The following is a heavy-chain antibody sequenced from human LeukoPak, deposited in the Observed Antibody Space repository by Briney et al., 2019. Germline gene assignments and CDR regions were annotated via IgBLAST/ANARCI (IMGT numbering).Heavy chain of an antibody. CDR3: ARIRRDYGSGRFFDY. D-gene: IGHD3-10*01. J-gene: IGHJ4*02. CDR1: GGSISSYY. V-gene: IGHV4-59*01. CDR2: IYYSGST. Sequence: SETLSLTCTVSGGSISSYYWSWIRQPPGKGLEWIGYIYYSGSTNYNPSLKSRVTISVDTSKNQFSLKLSSVTAADTAVYYCARIRRDYGSGRFFDYWGQGTLVTVSS.